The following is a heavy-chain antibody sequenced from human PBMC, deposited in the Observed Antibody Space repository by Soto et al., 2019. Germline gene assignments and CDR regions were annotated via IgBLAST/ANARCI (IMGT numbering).Heavy chain of an antibody. V-gene: IGHV3-30*04. J-gene: IGHJ4*02. CDR3: ARETKNWDFDS. CDR2: ISYDESNK. D-gene: IGHD7-27*01. Sequence: QVQLVESGGGVVQPGRSLRLSCAASGFTFSTYAMHWVRQAPGKGLEWVAVISYDESNKDYADSVRGRFTISRDNSKNTLYLQMNSLRAEDTAVYYCARETKNWDFDSWGQGTLVTVSS. CDR1: GFTFSTYA.